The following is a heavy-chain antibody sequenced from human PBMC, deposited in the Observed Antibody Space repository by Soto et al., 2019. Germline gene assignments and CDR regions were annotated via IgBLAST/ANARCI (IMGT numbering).Heavy chain of an antibody. CDR2: IKQDGSEK. Sequence: PGGSLRLSCAASGFTFSSHWMSWVRQAPGKGLEWVANIKQDGSEKYYVDSVKGRFSISRDNAKNSLYLQLNSLRAEDTAVYYCERRTSITWYSYYGIDLWVQATTVTVSS. D-gene: IGHD1-1*01. CDR1: GFTFSSHW. CDR3: ERRTSITWYSYYGIDL. V-gene: IGHV3-7*01. J-gene: IGHJ6*02.